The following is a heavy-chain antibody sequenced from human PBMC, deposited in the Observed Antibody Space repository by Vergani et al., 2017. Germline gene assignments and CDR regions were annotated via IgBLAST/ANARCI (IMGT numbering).Heavy chain of an antibody. CDR2: IKQDGSEK. J-gene: IGHJ4*02. D-gene: IGHD3-22*01. CDR3: AKEERIVVAPYDY. V-gene: IGHV3-7*01. CDR1: GFTFSSYW. Sequence: EVQLVESGGGLVQPGGSLRLSCAASGFTFSSYWMSWVRQAPGKGLEWVANIKQDGSEKYYVDSVKGRFTISRDNAKNSLYLQMNSLRAEDTAVYYCAKEERIVVAPYDYWGQGTLVTVSS.